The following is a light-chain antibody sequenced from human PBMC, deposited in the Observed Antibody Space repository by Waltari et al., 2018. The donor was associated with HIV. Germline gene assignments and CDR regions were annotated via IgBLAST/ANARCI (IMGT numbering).Light chain of an antibody. CDR1: SSDIGSYNY. CDR3: TSFTSSSAWV. J-gene: IGLJ3*02. Sequence: QSALTQPASVSGSLGQSITFSCTGTSSDIGSYNYVSWYQQHPGKAPKIIIYDVTNRPSGVSNRCSGSKSGNTASLTIAGLQAEEEADYYCTSFTSSSAWVFGGGTMLTVL. CDR2: DVT. V-gene: IGLV2-14*03.